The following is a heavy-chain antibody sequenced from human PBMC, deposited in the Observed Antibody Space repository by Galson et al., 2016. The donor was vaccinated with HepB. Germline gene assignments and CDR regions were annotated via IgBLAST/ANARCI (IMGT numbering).Heavy chain of an antibody. V-gene: IGHV3-30*19. CDR2: ISYDGGDK. CDR3: AKLDCGRDCPRDD. D-gene: IGHD2-21*02. J-gene: IGHJ4*02. CDR1: GFTFSRYG. Sequence: SLRLSCAASGFTFSRYGMHWVRQAPGKGLEWVAVISYDGGDKHYADSVKGRFTVSRDNSKNTLFLQMNSLRVEDTAGYYCAKLDCGRDCPRDDWGQGTQVTVS.